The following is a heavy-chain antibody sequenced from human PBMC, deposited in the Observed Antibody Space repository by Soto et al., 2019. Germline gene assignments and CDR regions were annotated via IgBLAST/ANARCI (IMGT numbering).Heavy chain of an antibody. CDR3: ARGGLWFGINYYGMDV. CDR2: IYYSGST. V-gene: IGHV4-59*01. J-gene: IGHJ6*02. Sequence: PSETLSLTCTVSGGSISSYYWSWIRQPPGKGLEWIGYIYYSGSTNYNPSPKSRVTISVDTSKNQFSLKLSSVTAADTAVYYCARGGLWFGINYYGMDVWGQGTTVTVSS. D-gene: IGHD3-10*01. CDR1: GGSISSYY.